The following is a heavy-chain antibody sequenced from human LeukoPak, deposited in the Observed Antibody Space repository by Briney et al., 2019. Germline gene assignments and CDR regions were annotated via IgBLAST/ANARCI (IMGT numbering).Heavy chain of an antibody. Sequence: GGSLRLSCAASGFTFSNYAMNWVRQAPGKGLEWVSVISGSGGSTYYADSVKGRFTMSRDNSKNTVYLHMNSLRAEDTAVYYCVKERSYTYGYSFDHWGQGTLVTVSS. CDR2: ISGSGGST. CDR1: GFTFSNYA. J-gene: IGHJ4*02. V-gene: IGHV3-23*01. CDR3: VKERSYTYGYSFDH. D-gene: IGHD5-18*01.